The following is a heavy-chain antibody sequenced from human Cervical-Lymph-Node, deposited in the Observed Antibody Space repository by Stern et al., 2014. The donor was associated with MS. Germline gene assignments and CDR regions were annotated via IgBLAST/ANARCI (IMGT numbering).Heavy chain of an antibody. J-gene: IGHJ6*02. CDR1: GGTFRSFA. D-gene: IGHD2-2*01. V-gene: IGHV1-69*01. Sequence: VQLVESGSEVRKPGSSVNVTCKASGGTFRSFAVNWVRQAPGQGLEWVGGIIPVFGTPTSAQKFQGRVTIISDESTNTVYVELSSLTTDDTATYFCASAHPATRRGYKGMNVWGQGTTIAVSS. CDR3: ASAHPATRRGYKGMNV. CDR2: IIPVFGTP.